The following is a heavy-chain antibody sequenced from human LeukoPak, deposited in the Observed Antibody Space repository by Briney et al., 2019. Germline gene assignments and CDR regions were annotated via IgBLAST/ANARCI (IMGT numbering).Heavy chain of an antibody. Sequence: GGSLRLSCAASGFTFSIFTMSWVRQAPGKRLDWISTINSNGDSTYYADSVKGRFTISRDNSKNTVFLQMNSLRAEDTAVYYCAKDGLCPNVCPTKIAVAGYFDYWGQGILVTVSS. CDR1: GFTFSIFT. D-gene: IGHD6-19*01. J-gene: IGHJ4*02. CDR2: INSNGDST. CDR3: AKDGLCPNVCPTKIAVAGYFDY. V-gene: IGHV3-23*01.